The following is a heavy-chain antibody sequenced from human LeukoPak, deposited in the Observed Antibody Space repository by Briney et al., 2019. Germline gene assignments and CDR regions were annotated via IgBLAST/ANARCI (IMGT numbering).Heavy chain of an antibody. CDR1: GGSFSGYY. CDR2: INHSGST. V-gene: IGHV4-34*01. J-gene: IGHJ5*02. Sequence: SETLSLTCAVYGGSFSGYYWSWIRRPPGKGLEWIGEINHSGSTNYNPSLKSRVTISVDTSKNQFSLKLSSVTAADTAVYYCARGRNWFDPWGQGTLVTVSS. CDR3: ARGRNWFDP.